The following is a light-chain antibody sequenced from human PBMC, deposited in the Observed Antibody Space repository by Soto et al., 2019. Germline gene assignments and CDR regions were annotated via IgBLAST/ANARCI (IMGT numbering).Light chain of an antibody. CDR3: QQRSNWPPWT. J-gene: IGKJ1*01. Sequence: EIVLTQSPATLSLSPGERATLSCRASQSVSGCLAWYQQKPGQAPRLLIYDASNRATGIPARFSGSGSGTDFTLTISSLEPGDFAVYYCQQRSNWPPWTFGQGTKVEIK. V-gene: IGKV3-11*01. CDR2: DAS. CDR1: QSVSGC.